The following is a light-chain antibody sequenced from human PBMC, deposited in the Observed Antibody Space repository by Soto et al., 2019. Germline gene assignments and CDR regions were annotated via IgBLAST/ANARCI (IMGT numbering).Light chain of an antibody. CDR1: QSVRSD. Sequence: VRTHSTSTRSVTPAERVTLSCSASQSVRSDLGWYQQKPGKAPRLLIYGASTRATGIPARFSGGGSGTEFTLTISSLQSEDFAVYYCQQYNNWPLITSGQGTRLEIK. CDR2: GAS. J-gene: IGKJ5*01. V-gene: IGKV3-15*01. CDR3: QQYNNWPLIT.